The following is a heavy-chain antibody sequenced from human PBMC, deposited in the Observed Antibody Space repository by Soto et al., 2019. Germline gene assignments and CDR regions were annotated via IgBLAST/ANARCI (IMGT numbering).Heavy chain of an antibody. CDR3: ARGSSLYLFFDL. D-gene: IGHD6-13*01. Sequence: QVQLQESGPGLVKPSETLSLTCTVSGGSISTYCWSWIRQPPGKGLEWIGYISYSGSTNYNPSLKSRVTISADTSKKQFSLKLSSVTAADAAVYYCARGSSLYLFFDLWGRGTLVTVSS. CDR1: GGSISTYC. V-gene: IGHV4-59*01. CDR2: ISYSGST. J-gene: IGHJ2*01.